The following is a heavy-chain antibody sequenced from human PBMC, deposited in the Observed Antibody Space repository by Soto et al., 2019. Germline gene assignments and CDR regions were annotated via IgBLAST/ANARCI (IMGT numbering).Heavy chain of an antibody. CDR1: GFTFSSCG. V-gene: IGHV3-13*01. J-gene: IGHJ4*02. CDR2: IGIAEDT. CDR3: ARAQVAEIFDS. Sequence: PGGSLRLSCAASGFTFSSCGLHWVRQGTGKGLEWVASIGIAEDTSYSASVKGRFTVSRENARNSLYLQMNSLRAGDTAVYYCARAQVAEIFDSWGQGNLVTVSS. D-gene: IGHD6-19*01.